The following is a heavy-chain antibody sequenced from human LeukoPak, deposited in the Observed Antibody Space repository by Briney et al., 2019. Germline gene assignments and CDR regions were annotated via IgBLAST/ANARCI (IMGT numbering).Heavy chain of an antibody. CDR1: GGSISSYY. V-gene: IGHV4-59*01. CDR3: ARVLDLSKRGLDAFDI. Sequence: PSETLSLTCTVSGGSISSYYWSWIRQPPGKGLEWIGYIYYSGSTNYNPSLKSRVTISVDTSKKQFSLKLSSATAADTAVYYCARVLDLSKRGLDAFDIWGQGTMVTVSS. D-gene: IGHD3-16*01. J-gene: IGHJ3*02. CDR2: IYYSGST.